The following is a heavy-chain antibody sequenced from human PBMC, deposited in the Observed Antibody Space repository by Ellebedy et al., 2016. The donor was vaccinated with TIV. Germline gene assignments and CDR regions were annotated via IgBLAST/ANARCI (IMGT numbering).Heavy chain of an antibody. V-gene: IGHV4-59*11. CDR3: ARVIVYNDNGDYMVAMDV. J-gene: IGHJ6*02. D-gene: IGHD4-17*01. Sequence: SETLSLXCTVSGGSLRTHYWSWIRQPPGKGLEWIGYTSHSGTTNYNPSLKSRVTISVDAPKNQISLRLKSVTAADTAVYYCARVIVYNDNGDYMVAMDVWGQGTTVTVSS. CDR2: TSHSGTT. CDR1: GGSLRTHY.